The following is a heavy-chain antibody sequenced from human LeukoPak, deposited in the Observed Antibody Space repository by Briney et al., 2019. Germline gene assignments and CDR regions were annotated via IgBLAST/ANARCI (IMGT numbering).Heavy chain of an antibody. CDR2: IKTKSDGGTT. D-gene: IGHD4-17*01. CDR1: GFTFSNYW. V-gene: IGHV3-15*01. Sequence: GGSLRLSCAASGFTFSNYWMHWVRQAPGKGLEWVGRIKTKSDGGTTDYTAPVKGRFTISRDDSKNTLYLQMHSLKIEDTAMYYCAGDYDHFDVWGRGTLVTVSS. J-gene: IGHJ2*01. CDR3: AGDYDHFDV.